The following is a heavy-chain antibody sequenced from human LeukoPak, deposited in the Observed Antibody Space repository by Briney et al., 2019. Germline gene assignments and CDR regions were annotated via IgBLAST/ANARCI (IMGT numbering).Heavy chain of an antibody. J-gene: IGHJ3*02. CDR3: TRETGEEVPAPGAFDI. CDR2: IRSKAYGGTT. V-gene: IGHV3-49*04. Sequence: GGSLRLSCTASGFTFGDYAMSWVRQAPGKGLEWVGFIRSKAYGGTTEYAASVKGRFTISRDDSKSIAYLQMNSLKTEDTAVYYCTRETGEEVPAPGAFDIWGQGTMVTVSS. D-gene: IGHD2-2*01. CDR1: GFTFGDYA.